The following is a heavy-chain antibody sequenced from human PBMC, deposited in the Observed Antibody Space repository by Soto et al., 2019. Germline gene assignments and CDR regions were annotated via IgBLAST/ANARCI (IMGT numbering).Heavy chain of an antibody. J-gene: IGHJ4*01. CDR2: ISTDGKQT. V-gene: IGHV3-30*03. Sequence: GGSLRLSCAASGFAFKMYGMQWIRQAPGKGLECVALISTDGKQTYYADSLQGRFTISRDNSKDTLFLQIFGLRPEDTAMYYCASQPYFAGVDDDWGLGSLVTV. D-gene: IGHD2-8*01. CDR3: ASQPYFAGVDDD. CDR1: GFAFKMYG.